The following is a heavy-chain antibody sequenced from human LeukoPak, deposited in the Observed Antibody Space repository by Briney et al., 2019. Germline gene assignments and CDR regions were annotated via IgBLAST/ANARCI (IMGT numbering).Heavy chain of an antibody. J-gene: IGHJ4*02. CDR2: IYCREST. CDR1: GCSISVYS. CDR3: ARHSSRADFDF. V-gene: IGHV4-59*08. Sequence: SESLSLTCSVSGCSISVYSWSWVRQPPGKGLEWIGLIYCRESTNYNPSLESRVTISVDTSKSQVSLKLSSVTAADTAVYYCARHSSRADFDFWGQGTLVTVSS.